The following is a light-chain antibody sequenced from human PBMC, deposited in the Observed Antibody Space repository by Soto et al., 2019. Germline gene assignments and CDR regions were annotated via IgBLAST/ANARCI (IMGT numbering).Light chain of an antibody. J-gene: IGLJ2*01. CDR2: SNN. CDR1: SSNIGSKA. CDR3: AAWDDSLNGRL. Sequence: QAVVTQPPSASGTPGQRVTISCSGSSSNIGSKAVNWYQQLPGTAPKLLIYSNNQRPSGIPDRFSGSKSGTSASLAISGLQSEDEADYYCAAWDDSLNGRLFGGGTKLTVL. V-gene: IGLV1-44*01.